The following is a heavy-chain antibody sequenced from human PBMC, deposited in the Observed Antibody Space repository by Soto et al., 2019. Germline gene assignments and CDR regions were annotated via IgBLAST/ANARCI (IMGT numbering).Heavy chain of an antibody. J-gene: IGHJ5*02. CDR3: ATKGYCSKSRCFVGNNCFDP. CDR1: GASISSGDYS. D-gene: IGHD2-2*01. V-gene: IGHV4-31*03. CDR2: IYYTGTT. Sequence: TLSLTCTVSGASISSGDYSWVWMPQYPGQGLEWIGDIYYTGTTNYNPSINSRLTISVHTTNTRYTLKLTSVTAADTAVYYCATKGYCSKSRCFVGNNCFDPWGQGTRVTVSS.